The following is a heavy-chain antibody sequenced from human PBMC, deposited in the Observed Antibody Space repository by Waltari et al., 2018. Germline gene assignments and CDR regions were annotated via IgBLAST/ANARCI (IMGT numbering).Heavy chain of an antibody. J-gene: IGHJ3*01. D-gene: IGHD1-1*01. Sequence: QVQLQESGPGLVKPSETLSLTCTVSGGSMSNNYWNWIRQPAGKGLEYIGRVFTSGRTNYNPSLNSRVTMSIDTSKGQFSLELTSVTAADTAIYYCARAQERRDAFDCWGKGTMVTVSS. CDR2: VFTSGRT. CDR1: GGSMSNNY. V-gene: IGHV4-4*07. CDR3: ARAQERRDAFDC.